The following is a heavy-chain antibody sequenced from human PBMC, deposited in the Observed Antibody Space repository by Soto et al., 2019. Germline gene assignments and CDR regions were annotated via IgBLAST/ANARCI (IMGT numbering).Heavy chain of an antibody. D-gene: IGHD5-12*01. CDR1: GFTFSSYS. Sequence: GGSLRLSCAASGFTFSSYSMNWVRQAPGKGLEWVSSISSSSSYIYYADSVKGRFTISRDNAKNSLYLQMNSLRAEDTAVYYCARAPRGYDSVLWGQGTLVTVSS. V-gene: IGHV3-21*01. J-gene: IGHJ4*02. CDR2: ISSSSSYI. CDR3: ARAPRGYDSVL.